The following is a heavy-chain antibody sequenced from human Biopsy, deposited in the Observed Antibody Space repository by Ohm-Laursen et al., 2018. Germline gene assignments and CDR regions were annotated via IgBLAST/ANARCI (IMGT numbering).Heavy chain of an antibody. J-gene: IGHJ3*02. V-gene: IGHV4-4*07. Sequence: SETLSLTWTVSGGFISTYYRNWIRQPSGKALEWIGRIYNTGSTNYNPSLQSRVTMSVDTSKNQFSLKMSSVTAADTAVYYCARDLPYYENSGYGAFDMWGQGTMVTVSS. D-gene: IGHD3-22*01. CDR2: IYNTGST. CDR1: GGFISTYY. CDR3: ARDLPYYENSGYGAFDM.